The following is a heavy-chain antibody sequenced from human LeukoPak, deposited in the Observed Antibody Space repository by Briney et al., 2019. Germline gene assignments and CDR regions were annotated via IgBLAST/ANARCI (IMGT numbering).Heavy chain of an antibody. CDR3: ARGSRFTMVRGVIKSYYYYYMDV. V-gene: IGHV1-8*02. J-gene: IGHJ6*03. CDR1: GYTFTTYG. Sequence: GASVKVSCKASGYTFTTYGISWVRQAPGQGLEWMGWMNPNSGNTGYAQKFQGRVTMTRNTSISTAYMELSSLRSEDTAVYYCARGSRFTMVRGVIKSYYYYYMDVWGKGTTVTISS. CDR2: MNPNSGNT. D-gene: IGHD3-10*01.